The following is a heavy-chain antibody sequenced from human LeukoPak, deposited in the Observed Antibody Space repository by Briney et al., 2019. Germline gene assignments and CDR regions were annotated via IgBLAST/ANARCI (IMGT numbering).Heavy chain of an antibody. D-gene: IGHD5-24*01. CDR2: INWNGGST. V-gene: IGHV3-20*04. CDR1: GFTFDDYG. J-gene: IGHJ4*02. Sequence: GGSLRLSCAASGFTFDDYGMSWVRQAPGKGLEWFSGINWNGGSTGYADSVKGRFTISRDNAKNSLYLQMNSLRAEDMALYYCAKGGEMATISFFDYWGQGTLVTVSS. CDR3: AKGGEMATISFFDY.